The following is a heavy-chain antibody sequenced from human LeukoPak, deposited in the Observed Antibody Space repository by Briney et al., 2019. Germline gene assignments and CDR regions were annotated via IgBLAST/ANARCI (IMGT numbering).Heavy chain of an antibody. V-gene: IGHV3-23*01. CDR1: GFTFNRFC. CDR2: IGGRGDNT. D-gene: IGHD3-22*01. CDR3: AKGPTYYYDSSGYLED. Sequence: GGSLRLSCGASGFTFNRFCMSWVRQAPGKGLEWVSAIGGRGDNTWYADSVKGRFTISRDNSKNILYLQMNSLRAEDTAVYYCAKGPTYYYDSSGYLEDWGRGTLVTVSS. J-gene: IGHJ4*02.